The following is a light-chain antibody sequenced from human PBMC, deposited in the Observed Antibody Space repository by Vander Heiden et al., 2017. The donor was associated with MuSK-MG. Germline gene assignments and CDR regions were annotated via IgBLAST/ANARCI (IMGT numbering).Light chain of an antibody. J-gene: IGLJ1*01. V-gene: IGLV1-44*01. CDR3: ATWDDSLNGYV. Sequence: SVLTQPPSASGTPGQSVTISCSGRNSNIGHTAVGWYLLLPGKAPKLLIYHDDQRPPGVPDRFSGSKSGTSASLAITGLQSEDEADYYCATWDDSLNGYVFGTGTKVTVL. CDR1: NSNIGHTA. CDR2: HDD.